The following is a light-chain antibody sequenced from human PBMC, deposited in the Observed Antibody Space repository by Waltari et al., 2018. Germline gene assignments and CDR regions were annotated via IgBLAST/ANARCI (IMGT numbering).Light chain of an antibody. J-gene: IGLJ2*01. Sequence: SYVLTQPPSVSVAPGQTARITCGGNNIERKTVHWYQQRPGQAPVVVVYDDSDRPSRMPERFSGSNSGNTATLTISRVEVGDEADYYCHVWDSSSDHLVIFGGGTRLTVL. CDR1: NIERKT. CDR3: HVWDSSSDHLVI. V-gene: IGLV3-21*02. CDR2: DDS.